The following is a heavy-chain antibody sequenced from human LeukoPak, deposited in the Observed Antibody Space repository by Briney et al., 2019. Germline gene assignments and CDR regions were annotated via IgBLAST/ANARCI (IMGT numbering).Heavy chain of an antibody. CDR1: GFTLSNYA. V-gene: IGHV3-64*01. D-gene: IGHD2-21*02. Sequence: SGGSLRLSCAASGFTLSNYAMHWVRQAPGKGLEYVSVISSNGGSTCYANSVKGRFTISRDTSKNTLYLQMGSLRAEDMAVYYCARGRLVVTAIDYWGQGTLVTVSS. J-gene: IGHJ4*02. CDR3: ARGRLVVTAIDY. CDR2: ISSNGGST.